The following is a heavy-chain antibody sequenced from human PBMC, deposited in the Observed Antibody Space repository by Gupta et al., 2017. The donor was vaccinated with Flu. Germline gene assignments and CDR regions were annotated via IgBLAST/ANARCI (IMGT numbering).Heavy chain of an antibody. CDR3: AKDWKWNYNIYGMNV. Sequence: QEQVVESGGGVVQPGRSLRLSCAAPGFSFSNSGMYWVRQAPGKGLEWVTDISYDGSSKNYADSVKGRFTISRDNSKNTLYLEMNSLTTEDTAVYYCAKDWKWNYNIYGMNVWGQGTTVTVSS. CDR1: GFSFSNSG. D-gene: IGHD3-10*01. V-gene: IGHV3-30*18. CDR2: ISYDGSSK. J-gene: IGHJ6*02.